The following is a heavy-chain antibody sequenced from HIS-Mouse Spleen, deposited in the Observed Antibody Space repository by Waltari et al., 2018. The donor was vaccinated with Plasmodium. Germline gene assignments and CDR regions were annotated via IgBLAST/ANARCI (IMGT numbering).Heavy chain of an antibody. D-gene: IGHD6-19*01. V-gene: IGHV1-46*01. CDR1: GYTFTSYY. J-gene: IGHJ6*02. CDR3: ARDLFRIGVAGTEYYYGMDV. Sequence: QVQLVQSGAEVKKPGASVKVSCKASGYTFTSYYMHWVRQAPGQGLEWMGIINPSGVSTSYAQKFQGRVTMTRDTSTSTAYMELSSLRSEDTAVYYCARDLFRIGVAGTEYYYGMDVWGQGTMVTVSS. CDR2: INPSGVST.